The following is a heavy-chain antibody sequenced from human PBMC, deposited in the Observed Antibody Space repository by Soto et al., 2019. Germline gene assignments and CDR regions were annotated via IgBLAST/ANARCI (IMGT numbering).Heavy chain of an antibody. J-gene: IGHJ4*02. CDR3: ARESEDLTSNFDY. V-gene: IGHV3-21*06. Sequence: PXGSLILSCAASGFTFTRYSMNWVRQAPGKGLEWVSSISSTTNYIYYGDSMKGRFTISRDNAKNSLYLEMNSLRAEDTAVYYCARESEDLTSNFDYWGQGPLVTVSS. CDR2: ISSTTNYI. CDR1: GFTFTRYS.